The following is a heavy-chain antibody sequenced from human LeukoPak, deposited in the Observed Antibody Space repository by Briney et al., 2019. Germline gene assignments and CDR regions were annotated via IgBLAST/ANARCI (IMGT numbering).Heavy chain of an antibody. J-gene: IGHJ2*01. V-gene: IGHV3-7*01. CDR2: INQDGSGK. CDR3: VRVVGAGYFDL. Sequence: PGGSLRLSCAASGFTFSSYWMSWVRQAPGKGLEWVANINQDGSGKYYVDSVKGRFTISRDNAKNSLYLQMNSLRAEDTAVYYCVRVVGAGYFDLWGRGTLVTVSS. CDR1: GFTFSSYW. D-gene: IGHD1-26*01.